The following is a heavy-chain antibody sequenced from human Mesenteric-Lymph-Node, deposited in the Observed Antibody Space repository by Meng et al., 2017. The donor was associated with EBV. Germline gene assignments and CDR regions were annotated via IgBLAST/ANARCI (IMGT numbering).Heavy chain of an antibody. V-gene: IGHV1-18*01. Sequence: QVPLVTAGAEVMQPGAPVNVSCQASGYTFTSYGISWVAHAPGQGLEWMGWISAYNGDTKYAQKVQDRVTMTTDTSTSTVYMELRSLGSDDTAVYYCARDHVGKYYYWGQGTLVTVSS. CDR2: ISAYNGDT. CDR3: ARDHVGKYYY. J-gene: IGHJ4*02. D-gene: IGHD2/OR15-2a*01. CDR1: GYTFTSYG.